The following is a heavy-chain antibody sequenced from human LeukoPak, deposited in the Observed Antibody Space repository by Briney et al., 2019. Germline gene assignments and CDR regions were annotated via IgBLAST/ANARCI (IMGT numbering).Heavy chain of an antibody. Sequence: GGSLRLSCAASGFTVSSNYMSWVRQAPGKGLEWVSVIYSGGSTYYADSVKGRFTISRDNSKNTLYLQMNSLRAEDTAVYYCARLVVFRSYFDYWGQGTLVTVPS. J-gene: IGHJ4*02. V-gene: IGHV3-53*01. CDR2: IYSGGST. CDR1: GFTVSSNY. CDR3: ARLVVFRSYFDY. D-gene: IGHD2-2*01.